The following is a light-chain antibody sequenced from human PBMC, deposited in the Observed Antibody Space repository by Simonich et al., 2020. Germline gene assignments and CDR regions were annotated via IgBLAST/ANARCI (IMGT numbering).Light chain of an antibody. CDR2: DAS. Sequence: DIQMTQSPSSLSASVGDRVTITCQASQDISNYLNWYQQKPGKAPKLLIYDASNLETGVPSRYSGSGSGTDFTFTISSLQPEDIATYYCQQYDNLGLTFGGGTRWRSN. V-gene: IGKV1-33*01. CDR1: QDISNY. CDR3: QQYDNLGLT. J-gene: IGKJ4*01.